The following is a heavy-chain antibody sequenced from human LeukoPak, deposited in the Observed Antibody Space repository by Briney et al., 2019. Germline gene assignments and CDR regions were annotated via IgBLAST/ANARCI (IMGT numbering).Heavy chain of an antibody. J-gene: IGHJ4*02. D-gene: IGHD3-22*01. Sequence: GGSLRLSCAASGFTFSSYGMHWVRQAPGKGLEWVAVISYDGSNKYYADSAKGRFTISRDNSKNTLYLQMNSLRAEDTAVYYCATTYYYDSSGYRFDYWGQGTLVTVSS. V-gene: IGHV3-30*03. CDR2: ISYDGSNK. CDR1: GFTFSSYG. CDR3: ATTYYYDSSGYRFDY.